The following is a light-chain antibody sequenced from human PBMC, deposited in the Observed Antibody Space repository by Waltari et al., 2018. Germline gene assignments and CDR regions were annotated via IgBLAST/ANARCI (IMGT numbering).Light chain of an antibody. Sequence: AIRITQSPSSLSASTGDRVTITCRASKGISSYLAWYQQKPGKAPKLLIYAASTLQSGVPSRFSGSGSGTDFTLTISCLQSEDFASYYCQQYYSHPPTFGQGTKVENK. V-gene: IGKV1-8*01. CDR1: KGISSY. CDR2: AAS. CDR3: QQYYSHPPT. J-gene: IGKJ1*01.